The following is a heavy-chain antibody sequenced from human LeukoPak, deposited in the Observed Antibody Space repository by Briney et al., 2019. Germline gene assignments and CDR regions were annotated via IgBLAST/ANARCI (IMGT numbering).Heavy chain of an antibody. Sequence: SETLSLTCAVSGGSISSGGYSWSWIRQPPGKGLEWIGYIYHSGSTYYNPSLKSRVTISVDRSKNQFSLKLSSVTAADTAVYYCARGTSGAFDIWGQGTMVTVSS. CDR1: GGSISSGGYS. J-gene: IGHJ3*02. D-gene: IGHD2-2*01. CDR2: IYHSGST. V-gene: IGHV4-30-2*01. CDR3: ARGTSGAFDI.